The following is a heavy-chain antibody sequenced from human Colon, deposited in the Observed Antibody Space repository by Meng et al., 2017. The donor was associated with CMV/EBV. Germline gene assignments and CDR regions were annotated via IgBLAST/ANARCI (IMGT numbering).Heavy chain of an antibody. Sequence: GGSLRLSCAASGFTFSSYSMNWVRQAPGKGLEWVAYISSTSYTIYYADSVKGRFTISRDNAKNLLYLQMNSLRADDTAVYYCAHHGGFGELGPVLFEYYYDNMDVWGQGTTVTVSS. D-gene: IGHD3-10*01. CDR2: ISSTSYTI. V-gene: IGHV3-48*04. J-gene: IGHJ6*02. CDR1: GFTFSSYS. CDR3: AHHGGFGELGPVLFEYYYDNMDV.